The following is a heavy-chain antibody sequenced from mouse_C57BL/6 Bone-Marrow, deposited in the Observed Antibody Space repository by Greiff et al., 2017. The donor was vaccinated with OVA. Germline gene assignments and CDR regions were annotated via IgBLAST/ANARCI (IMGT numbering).Heavy chain of an antibody. J-gene: IGHJ1*03. V-gene: IGHV1-53*01. D-gene: IGHD1-1*01. CDR1: GCTFTSYW. Sequence: QVQLQQPGTELVKPGASVKLSCKASGCTFTSYWMHWVKQRPGQGLEWIGNINPSNGGTNYNEKFKSKATLTVDKSSSTAYMQLSSLTSEDSAVYYCARWHLLVGGYWYFDVWGTGTTVTVSS. CDR2: INPSNGGT. CDR3: ARWHLLVGGYWYFDV.